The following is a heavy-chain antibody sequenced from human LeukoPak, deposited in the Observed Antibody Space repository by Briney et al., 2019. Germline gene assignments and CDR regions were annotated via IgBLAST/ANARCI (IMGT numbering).Heavy chain of an antibody. CDR3: ARGPPPLYSGSYRPLDH. V-gene: IGHV1-69*13. J-gene: IGHJ4*02. D-gene: IGHD1-26*01. CDR1: GGTFSNDS. Sequence: SVKVSCKVSGGTFSNDSITWVRQAPGQGLEWVGGITPFFDTPNYAPRLQGRLTINADGSTSTVYMELRSLRSEDTAVYFCARGPPPLYSGSYRPLDHWGQGTLVTVSS. CDR2: ITPFFDTP.